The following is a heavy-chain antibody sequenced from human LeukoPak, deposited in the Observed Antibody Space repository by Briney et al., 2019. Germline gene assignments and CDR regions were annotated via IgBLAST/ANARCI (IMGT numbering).Heavy chain of an antibody. J-gene: IGHJ6*03. CDR2: IYYGGST. CDR3: ARVRRNLGSYYMDV. Sequence: PSETLSLTCSVSGDSINSNYWSWMRQPPGKGLEWIGYIYYGGSTNYNPSLKSRVTISVDTSKNQFSLKLSSVTAADTAVYYCARVRRNLGSYYMDVWGKGTTVTVSS. D-gene: IGHD2-15*01. V-gene: IGHV4-59*01. CDR1: GDSINSNY.